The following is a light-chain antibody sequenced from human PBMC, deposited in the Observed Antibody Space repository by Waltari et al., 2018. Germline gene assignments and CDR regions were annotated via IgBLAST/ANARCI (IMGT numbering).Light chain of an antibody. Sequence: QSALTQPAAVSGSPGQSVTISCTGASSDIGRHDIVSWYQQHSGNAPKLVISDVSKWPSGVPDRFSGSKSGDTASLTISGLQFEDEADYYCCSYAGNYVWVFGGGTRLTVL. CDR2: DVS. CDR1: SSDIGRHDI. CDR3: CSYAGNYVWV. J-gene: IGLJ3*02. V-gene: IGLV2-23*02.